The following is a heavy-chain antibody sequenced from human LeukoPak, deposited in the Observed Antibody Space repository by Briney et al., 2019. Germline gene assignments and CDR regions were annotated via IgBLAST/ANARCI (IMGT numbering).Heavy chain of an antibody. Sequence: GGSLRLSCAASGSTLSSYLMSWVRQAPGRGLEWVANINKDGSEETYLDSVKGRFTVSRDNAKNSLFLQKNSLRGDDTAVYYCARSNPNRNALDLWGQGTMVTISS. V-gene: IGHV3-7*01. CDR2: INKDGSEE. CDR3: ARSNPNRNALDL. D-gene: IGHD1-14*01. J-gene: IGHJ3*01. CDR1: GSTLSSYL.